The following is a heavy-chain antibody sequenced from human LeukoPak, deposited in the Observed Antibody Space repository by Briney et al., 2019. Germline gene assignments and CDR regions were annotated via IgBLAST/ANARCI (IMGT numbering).Heavy chain of an antibody. CDR3: ARARKSKGSYYYYMDV. J-gene: IGHJ6*03. V-gene: IGHV4-39*01. CDR2: IYYSGST. CDR1: GGSISSSSYY. Sequence: SETLSLTCTVSGGSISSSSYYWGWIRQPPGKGLEWIGSIYYSGSTYYNPSLKSRVTISVDTSKNQFSLKLSSVTAADTAVYYCARARKSKGSYYYYMDVWGKGTTVTVSS. D-gene: IGHD4-11*01.